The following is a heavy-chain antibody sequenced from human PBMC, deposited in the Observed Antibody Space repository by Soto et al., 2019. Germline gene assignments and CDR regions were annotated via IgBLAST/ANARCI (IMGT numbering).Heavy chain of an antibody. V-gene: IGHV4-30-2*01. CDR1: GGSISSGGYS. Sequence: SETPSLTCPVSGGSISSGGYSWSWIRQPPGKGLEWIGYIYHSGSTYYNPSLKSRVTISVDRSKNQFSLKLSSVTAADTAVEYCARGDLAAAIDEWGTGTMFTVPQ. J-gene: IGHJ4*02. CDR3: ARGDLAAAIDE. D-gene: IGHD6-13*01. CDR2: IYHSGST.